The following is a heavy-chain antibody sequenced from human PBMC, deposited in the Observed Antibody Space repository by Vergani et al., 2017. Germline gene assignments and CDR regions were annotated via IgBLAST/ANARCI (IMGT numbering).Heavy chain of an antibody. CDR1: GFTVSSNY. D-gene: IGHD6-13*01. Sequence: EVQLVESGGGLIQPGGSLRLSCAASGFTVSSNYMSWVRQAPGKGLEWVSVIYSGGSTYYADSVKGRFTISRDNSKNTLYLQMNSLRAEDTAVYYCAKGLKAAAGTGXFDLWGRGTLVTVSS. CDR3: AKGLKAAAGTGXFDL. J-gene: IGHJ2*01. V-gene: IGHV3-53*01. CDR2: IYSGGST.